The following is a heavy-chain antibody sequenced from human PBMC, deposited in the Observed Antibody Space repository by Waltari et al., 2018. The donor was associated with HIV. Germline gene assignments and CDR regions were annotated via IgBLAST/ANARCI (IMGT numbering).Heavy chain of an antibody. CDR1: GGGLSSYT. CDR2: IIPKFGAT. CDR3: ARGGCSGRTCYSKSFDL. Sequence: QVQRVQSGAEMKMPESSVKVSCKAPGGGLSSYTISWVRQAPGQGLEWMGGIIPKFGATNYAQKFQGRVTISADESTSTVYLELTSLRPDDTAVFYCARGGCSGRTCYSKSFDLWGQGTRVTVSS. V-gene: IGHV1-69*01. J-gene: IGHJ3*01. D-gene: IGHD2-15*01.